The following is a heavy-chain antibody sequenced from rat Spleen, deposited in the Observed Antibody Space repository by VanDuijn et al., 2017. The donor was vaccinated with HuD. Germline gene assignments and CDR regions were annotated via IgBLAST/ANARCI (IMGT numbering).Heavy chain of an antibody. CDR3: ARNKANWVDY. CDR1: GFTFKNYW. J-gene: IGHJ2*01. D-gene: IGHD5-1*01. CDR2: ITNSAGST. V-gene: IGHV5-31*01. Sequence: EVQLVESGGGLVQPGRSLKLSCVASGFTFKNYWMTWIRQAPGKGLEWVASITNSAGSTYYPDSVKGRFTISRDTAENTLYLQMGSLRSEDTATYYCARNKANWVDYWGQGVMVTVSS.